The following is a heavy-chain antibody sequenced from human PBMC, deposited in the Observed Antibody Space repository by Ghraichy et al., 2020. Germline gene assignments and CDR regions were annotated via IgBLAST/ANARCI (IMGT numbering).Heavy chain of an antibody. CDR2: IIPILGIA. CDR1: GGTFSSYT. J-gene: IGHJ3*02. CDR3: AVEGGNWGPEDDAFDI. D-gene: IGHD7-27*01. V-gene: IGHV1-69*02. Sequence: SVKVSCKASGGTFSSYTISWVRQAPGQGLEWMGRIIPILGIANYAQKFQGRVTITADKSTSTAYMELSSLRSEDTAVYYCAVEGGNWGPEDDAFDIWGQGTMVTVSS.